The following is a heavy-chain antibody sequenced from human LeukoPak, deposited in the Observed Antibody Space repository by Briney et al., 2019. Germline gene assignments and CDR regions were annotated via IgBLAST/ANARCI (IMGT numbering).Heavy chain of an antibody. CDR2: IYYSGST. Sequence: PSENLSLTCTVSGGSISSYYWSWIRQPPGKGLEWIGYIYYSGSTNYNPSLKSRVTISVDTSKNQFSLKLTSVTAADTAVYYCARAPAGPPYYYMDVWGKGTTITVSS. CDR1: GGSISSYY. J-gene: IGHJ6*03. V-gene: IGHV4-59*01. CDR3: ARAPAGPPYYYMDV.